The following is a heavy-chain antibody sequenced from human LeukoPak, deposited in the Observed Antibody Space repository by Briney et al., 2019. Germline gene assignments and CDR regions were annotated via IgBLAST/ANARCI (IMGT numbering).Heavy chain of an antibody. CDR2: IFYSGST. D-gene: IGHD1-26*01. Sequence: PSETLSLTCTLSGDPISSYYGSCLPQPPGKSLECIGYIFYSGSTNYNPSLESRVTISVDTSKNQFSLKLSSVTAADTAVYYCARVSVWELLENYYYYMDVWGKGTTVTVSS. CDR3: ARVSVWELLENYYYYMDV. CDR1: GDPISSYY. J-gene: IGHJ6*03. V-gene: IGHV4-59*01.